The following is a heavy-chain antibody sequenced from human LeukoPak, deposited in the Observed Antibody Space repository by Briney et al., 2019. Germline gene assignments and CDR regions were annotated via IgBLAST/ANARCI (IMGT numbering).Heavy chain of an antibody. V-gene: IGHV3-30*04. D-gene: IGHD3-10*01. J-gene: IGHJ3*02. CDR3: AKDRSGKGAFDI. CDR2: ISYDGSNK. Sequence: LTGGSLRLSCAASGFTFSGYAMHWVRQAPGKGLEWVAVISYDGSNKYYADSVKGRFTISRDNSKNTLYLQMNSLRAEDTAVYYCAKDRSGKGAFDIWGQGTMVTVSS. CDR1: GFTFSGYA.